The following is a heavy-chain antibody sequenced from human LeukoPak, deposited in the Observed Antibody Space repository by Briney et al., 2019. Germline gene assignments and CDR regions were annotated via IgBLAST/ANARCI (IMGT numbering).Heavy chain of an antibody. D-gene: IGHD6-19*01. J-gene: IGHJ4*02. CDR3: AKDRLIIAVAGTFDY. CDR2: ISGSGGST. V-gene: IGHV3-23*01. CDR1: GFTFSSYA. Sequence: GGPLRLSCAASGFTFSSYAMSWVRQAPGKGLEWVSAISGSGGSTYYADSVKGRFTISRDNSKNTLYLQMNSLRAEDTAVYYCAKDRLIIAVAGTFDYWGQGTLVTVSS.